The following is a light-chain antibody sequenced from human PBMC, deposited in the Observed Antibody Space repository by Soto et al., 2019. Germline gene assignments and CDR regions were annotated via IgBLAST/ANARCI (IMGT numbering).Light chain of an antibody. V-gene: IGLV1-44*01. CDR3: AAWDDRLNGWV. Sequence: QSVLTQPPSASGTPGQRVTISCSGSSSNIGSNTVNWYQQLPGMAPKLLIYSNNQRPSGVPDRFSGSKSGTSASLAISGLQSEDEADYYCAAWDDRLNGWVFGGGTKLTVL. CDR2: SNN. J-gene: IGLJ3*02. CDR1: SSNIGSNT.